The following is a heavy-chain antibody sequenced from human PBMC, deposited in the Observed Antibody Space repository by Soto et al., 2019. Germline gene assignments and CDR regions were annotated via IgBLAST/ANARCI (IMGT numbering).Heavy chain of an antibody. J-gene: IGHJ4*02. Sequence: SETLFLTCAVYGGSFSGYYWSRIRQPPGKGLEWIGEINHSGSTNYNPSLKSRVTISVDTSKNQFSLKLSSVTAADTAVYYCATGYSYGRYDYWGQGTLDPVSS. CDR2: INHSGST. D-gene: IGHD5-18*01. CDR1: GGSFSGYY. CDR3: ATGYSYGRYDY. V-gene: IGHV4-34*01.